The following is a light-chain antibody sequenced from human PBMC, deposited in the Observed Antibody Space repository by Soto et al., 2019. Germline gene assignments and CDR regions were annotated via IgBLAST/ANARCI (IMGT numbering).Light chain of an antibody. CDR2: DVS. CDR3: SSYTSSSVV. CDR1: SSDVGGYNY. V-gene: IGLV2-14*01. Sequence: QSASVSGSSGQSITISCTGTSSDVGGYNYVSWYQQHPGKAPKLMIYDVSNRPSGVSNRFSGSKSGNTASLTISGLQAEDEADYYCSSYTSSSVVFGGGTKLTVL. J-gene: IGLJ2*01.